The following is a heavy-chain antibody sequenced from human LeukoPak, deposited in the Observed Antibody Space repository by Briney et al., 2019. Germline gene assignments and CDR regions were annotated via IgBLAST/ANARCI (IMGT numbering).Heavy chain of an antibody. CDR3: ARSGYCSSTSCYEGYYYYGMDV. D-gene: IGHD2-2*01. CDR1: GYTFTSYA. Sequence: ASVTVSFKASGYTFTSYAMHWVRQAPGQRLEWMGWINAGNGNTKYSQKFRGRVTITRDTSASTAYMELSSLRSEDTAVYYCARSGYCSSTSCYEGYYYYGMDVWGQGTTVAVSS. J-gene: IGHJ6*02. CDR2: INAGNGNT. V-gene: IGHV1-3*01.